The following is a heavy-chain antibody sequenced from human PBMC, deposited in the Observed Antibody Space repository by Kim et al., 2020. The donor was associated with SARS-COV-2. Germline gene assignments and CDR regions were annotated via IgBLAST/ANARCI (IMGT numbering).Heavy chain of an antibody. CDR2: IKQDGSAK. Sequence: GGSLRLSCAASGFTFSSYCMSWVRQAPGKGLEWVANIKQDGSAKYYVDFEKGRSTISRDNAKNSLHLQMNSLRAEDTAEYYCARRPTDYGVQTLAYWGQG. CDR1: GFTFSSYC. CDR3: ARRPTDYGVQTLAY. J-gene: IGHJ4*02. V-gene: IGHV3-7*01. D-gene: IGHD4-17*01.